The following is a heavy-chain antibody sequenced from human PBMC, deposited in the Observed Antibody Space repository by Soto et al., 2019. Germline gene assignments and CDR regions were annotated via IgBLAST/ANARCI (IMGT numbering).Heavy chain of an antibody. CDR1: GFTFSSYA. V-gene: IGHV3-23*01. J-gene: IGHJ4*02. Sequence: EVQLLESGGGLVQPGGSLRLSCAASGFTFSSYAMSWVRQAPGKGLEWVSAISGSGGSTYYADSVKGRFTISRDNSKNTLYLQMNSLRAEDTAVYYCAKEPPYDSNGYVGGPIDYWGQGTLVTVSS. D-gene: IGHD3-22*01. CDR3: AKEPPYDSNGYVGGPIDY. CDR2: ISGSGGST.